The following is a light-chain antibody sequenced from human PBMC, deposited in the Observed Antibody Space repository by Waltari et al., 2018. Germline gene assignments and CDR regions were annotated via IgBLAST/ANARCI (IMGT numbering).Light chain of an antibody. Sequence: IEMTQSPSSLSASVGDRVTITCRASQSISTSLNWYQQIPGKAPKLLIYLASTLQSGVPSRFSGSGSGTEFTLTISSLQPDDFATYYCQQYNSYWTFGQGTKLEI. CDR2: LAS. V-gene: IGKV1-5*01. CDR3: QQYNSYWT. J-gene: IGKJ1*01. CDR1: QSISTS.